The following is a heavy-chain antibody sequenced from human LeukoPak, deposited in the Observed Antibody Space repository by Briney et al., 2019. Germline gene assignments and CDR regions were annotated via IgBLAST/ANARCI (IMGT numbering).Heavy chain of an antibody. CDR3: VRSGIAAAGI. J-gene: IGHJ4*02. CDR2: IYYSGST. CDR1: GGSISTGGYY. V-gene: IGHV4-31*03. D-gene: IGHD6-13*01. Sequence: PSETLSFTCTVSGGSISTGGYYWTWIRQHPGKGLEWIGYIYYSGSTYYNPSLKSRVTISIDTSKNQFSLKLSSVTAADTAVYYCVRSGIAAAGIWGQGTLVTVSS.